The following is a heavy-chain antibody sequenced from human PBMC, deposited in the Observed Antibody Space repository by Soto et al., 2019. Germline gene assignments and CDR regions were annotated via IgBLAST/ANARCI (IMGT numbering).Heavy chain of an antibody. D-gene: IGHD4-17*01. CDR2: IIPKFGTT. Sequence: QVQLVQSGAEVKKPGSSVKVSCKASGGSFSTYGINWVRLAPGQGLEWMGGIIPKFGTTHYAQKFRGRVTITADESTNTAYMELNYLRPEDTAVYFCARELVPYYGGNSLSLDYWGQGTLVTVSS. CDR1: GGSFSTYG. J-gene: IGHJ4*02. V-gene: IGHV1-69*13. CDR3: ARELVPYYGGNSLSLDY.